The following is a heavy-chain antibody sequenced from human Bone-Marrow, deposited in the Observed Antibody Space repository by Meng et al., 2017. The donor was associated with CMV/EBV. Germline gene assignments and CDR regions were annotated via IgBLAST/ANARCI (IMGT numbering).Heavy chain of an antibody. D-gene: IGHD1-7*01. CDR1: GYTFTSYD. Sequence: ASVKVSCKASGYTFTSYDINWVRQAPGQGLEWMGWINPNSGGTNYAQKFQGRVTMTRDTSISTAYMELSRLRSDDTAVYYCARDRGELALDYWGQGTLVTVSS. CDR3: ARDRGELALDY. V-gene: IGHV1-2*02. CDR2: INPNSGGT. J-gene: IGHJ4*02.